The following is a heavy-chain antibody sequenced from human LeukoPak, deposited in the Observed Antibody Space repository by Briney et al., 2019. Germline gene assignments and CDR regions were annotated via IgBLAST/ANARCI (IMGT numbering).Heavy chain of an antibody. Sequence: SETLSLTCTVSGGSISSSYYWGWIRQPPGKGLEWIGSIYYSGSTYYNPSLQSRVTISIDTSKNQFSLKLSSVTAADTAVYYCARDAPPYMNFDYWGQGTLVTVSS. J-gene: IGHJ4*02. CDR1: GGSISSSYY. CDR3: ARDAPPYMNFDY. CDR2: IYYSGST. D-gene: IGHD2-21*01. V-gene: IGHV4-39*02.